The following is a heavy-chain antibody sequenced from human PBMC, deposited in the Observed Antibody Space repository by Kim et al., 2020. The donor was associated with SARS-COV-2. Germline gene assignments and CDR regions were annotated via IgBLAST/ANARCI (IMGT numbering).Heavy chain of an antibody. D-gene: IGHD1-26*01. J-gene: IGHJ2*01. CDR3: ARHSLYSGSYYWYFDL. CDR2: IYYSGST. V-gene: IGHV4-59*08. Sequence: SETLSLTCTVSGGSISSYYWSWIRQPPGKGLEWIGYIYYSGSTNYNPSLKSRVTISVDTSKNQFSLKLSSVTAADTAVYYCARHSLYSGSYYWYFDLWGRGTLVPVSS. CDR1: GGSISSYY.